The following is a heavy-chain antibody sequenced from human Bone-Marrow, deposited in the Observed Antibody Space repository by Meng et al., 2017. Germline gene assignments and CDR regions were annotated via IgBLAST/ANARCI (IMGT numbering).Heavy chain of an antibody. D-gene: IGHD3-10*01. Sequence: SGPTLVKPTHTFTLTCSFSGLSLSTSGVGVDWIRQHPGKALEWLALIYWDDDKRYSTALKSRLTITKDTSNNQVVLTMTNMDPVATATYYCAHKGPYGSGSYQTFDPWGQGTLVTVSS. J-gene: IGHJ5*02. CDR3: AHKGPYGSGSYQTFDP. V-gene: IGHV2-5*02. CDR2: IYWDDDK. CDR1: GLSLSTSGVG.